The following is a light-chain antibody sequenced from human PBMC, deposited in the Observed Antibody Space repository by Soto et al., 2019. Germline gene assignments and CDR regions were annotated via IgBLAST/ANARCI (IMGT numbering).Light chain of an antibody. Sequence: DIQMTQSPSTLSASVGDRVTITCRASQSISYRLAWYQQKPGKAPKLLIYAASSLESGVPSTFSGSGSGTEFTLTITSLQPDDFATYYCQQYNSYSWTFGQGTKVEIK. J-gene: IGKJ1*01. CDR2: AAS. CDR3: QQYNSYSWT. V-gene: IGKV1-5*01. CDR1: QSISYR.